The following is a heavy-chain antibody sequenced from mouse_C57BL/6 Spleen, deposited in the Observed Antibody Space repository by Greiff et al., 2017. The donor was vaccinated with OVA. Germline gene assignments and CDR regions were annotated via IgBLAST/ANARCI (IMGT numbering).Heavy chain of an antibody. J-gene: IGHJ4*01. D-gene: IGHD2-5*01. V-gene: IGHV5-16*01. Sequence: EVKLVESEGGLVQPGSSMKLSCTAPGFTFSDYYMAWVRQVPEKGLEWVANINYDGSSTYYLDSLKSRFIISRDNAKNILYLQMSSLKSEDTATYYCAREGYYSNPYAMDYWGQGTSVTVSS. CDR2: INYDGSST. CDR1: GFTFSDYY. CDR3: AREGYYSNPYAMDY.